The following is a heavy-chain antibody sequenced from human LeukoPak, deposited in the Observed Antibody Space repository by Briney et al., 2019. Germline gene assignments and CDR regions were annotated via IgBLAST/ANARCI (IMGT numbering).Heavy chain of an antibody. CDR2: IYTSGST. V-gene: IGHV4-4*09. CDR1: ADSFSSHC. Sequence: SETLSLTCAVSADSFSSHCWTWIRQPPGKGLEWIGYIYTSGSTNYNPSLKSRVTISVDTSKNQFSLKLSSVTAADTAVYYCARRIGYCSSTSCRTYYFDYWGQGTLVTVSS. J-gene: IGHJ4*02. CDR3: ARRIGYCSSTSCRTYYFDY. D-gene: IGHD2-2*01.